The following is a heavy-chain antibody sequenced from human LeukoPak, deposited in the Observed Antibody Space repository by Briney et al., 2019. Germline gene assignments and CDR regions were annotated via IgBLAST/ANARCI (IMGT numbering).Heavy chain of an antibody. CDR3: ARDATTVTSYYFDY. CDR2: IGDTT. V-gene: IGHV3-23*01. J-gene: IGHJ4*02. Sequence: PGGSLRLSCAASGFTFSTYAMSWVRQAPGKGLEWVSAIGDTTYYADSVKGRFTISRDNSKNTLYLQMNSLRAEDTAVYYCARDATTVTSYYFDYWGQGTLVTVSS. CDR1: GFTFSTYA. D-gene: IGHD4-17*01.